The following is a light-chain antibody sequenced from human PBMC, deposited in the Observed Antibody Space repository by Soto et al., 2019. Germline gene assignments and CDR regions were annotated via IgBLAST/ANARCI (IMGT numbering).Light chain of an antibody. CDR3: CSYSTSNTHNYV. V-gene: IGLV2-14*01. Sequence: QSALTQPASVSGSPGQSITVSCTGTSSDIGGYNYVSWYQHHPGKAPQLIIYEVNLRPSGVSDRFSASKSGDTASLTISGLQAGDEADYYCCSYSTSNTHNYVFGPGPKLTVL. CDR1: SSDIGGYNY. CDR2: EVN. J-gene: IGLJ1*01.